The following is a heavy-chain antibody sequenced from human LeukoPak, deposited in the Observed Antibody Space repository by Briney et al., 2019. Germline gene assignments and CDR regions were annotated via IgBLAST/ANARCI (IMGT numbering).Heavy chain of an antibody. J-gene: IGHJ4*02. CDR3: AKAYYYDNSGYYYFDY. Sequence: PGGSLRLSCSASGFTFSSYAMHWVRQAPGKGLEYVSAISSNGGSTYYADSVKGRFTISRDSSKNTLYLQMNSLRADDTAVYYCAKAYYYDNSGYYYFDYWGQGTLVTVSS. V-gene: IGHV3-64*04. CDR1: GFTFSSYA. D-gene: IGHD3-22*01. CDR2: ISSNGGST.